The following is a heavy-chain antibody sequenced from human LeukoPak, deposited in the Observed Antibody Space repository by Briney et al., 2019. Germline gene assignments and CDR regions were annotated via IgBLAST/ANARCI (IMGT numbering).Heavy chain of an antibody. V-gene: IGHV1-69*04. D-gene: IGHD2-21*02. J-gene: IGHJ5*02. Sequence: SVKVSCKASGGTFSSYAISWVRQAPGQGLEWMGRIIPILGIANYAQKFQGRVTITADKSTSTAYMELSSLRSEDTAVYYCARRDCVGDCYSNWFDPWGQGTLVTVSS. CDR2: IIPILGIA. CDR3: ARRDCVGDCYSNWFDP. CDR1: GGTFSSYA.